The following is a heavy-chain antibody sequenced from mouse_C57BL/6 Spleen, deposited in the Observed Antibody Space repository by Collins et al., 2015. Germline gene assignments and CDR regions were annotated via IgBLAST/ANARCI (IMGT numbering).Heavy chain of an antibody. CDR2: IYPGDGDT. CDR1: GYTFSSYW. V-gene: IGHV1-80*01. J-gene: IGHJ2*01. Sequence: QVQLQQSGAGLVKPGASVKISCKASGYTFSSYWMNLVKQRPGKGLEWIGQIYPGDGDTKYNGKFKGKATLTVDKSSSTAYMQLSSLTSEDSAVYFCASPYYYGAFDYWGQGTTLTVSS. D-gene: IGHD1-1*01. CDR3: ASPYYYGAFDY.